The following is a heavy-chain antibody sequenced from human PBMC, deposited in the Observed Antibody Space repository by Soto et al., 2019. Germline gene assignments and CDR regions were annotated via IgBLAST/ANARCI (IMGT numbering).Heavy chain of an antibody. J-gene: IGHJ5*02. CDR1: GYTFTSYG. CDR3: ARANTYYGDYDNWFDP. D-gene: IGHD4-17*01. Sequence: QVQLVQSGAEVKKPGASVKVSCKASGYTFTSYGISWVRQAPGQGLEWMGWISAYNGNTNYAQKRQGRVTMTTDTSTSTAYMELRSLRSDDTAVYYCARANTYYGDYDNWFDPWGQGTLVTVSS. V-gene: IGHV1-18*01. CDR2: ISAYNGNT.